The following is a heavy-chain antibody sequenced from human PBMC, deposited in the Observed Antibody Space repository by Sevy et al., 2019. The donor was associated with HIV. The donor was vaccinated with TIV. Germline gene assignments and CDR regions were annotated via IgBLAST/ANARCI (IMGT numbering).Heavy chain of an antibody. Sequence: GGSLRLSCAASGFTFSSYGMHWVRQAPGKGLEWVAVIWFDGSNTFYADSVKGRFTFSRDIAENTLHLQMNSLRAEDTAVYYCAGDLESYNYGAYGPSFMPDYWGQGTVVTVSS. CDR2: IWFDGSNT. CDR1: GFTFSSYG. CDR3: AGDLESYNYGAYGPSFMPDY. D-gene: IGHD1-1*01. J-gene: IGHJ4*02. V-gene: IGHV3-33*01.